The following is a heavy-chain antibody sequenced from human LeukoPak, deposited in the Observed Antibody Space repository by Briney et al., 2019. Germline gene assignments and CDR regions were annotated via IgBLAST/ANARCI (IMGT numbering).Heavy chain of an antibody. V-gene: IGHV4-59*01. Sequence: SETLSLTCTVSGGSISSYYWSWIRQPPGKGLEWIGYIYYSGSTNYNPSLKSRVTISVDTSKNQFSLKLSSVTAADTAVYYCARCGVARQQLAHDNWFDPWGQGTLVTVSS. CDR2: IYYSGST. CDR1: GGSISSYY. D-gene: IGHD6-13*01. J-gene: IGHJ5*02. CDR3: ARCGVARQQLAHDNWFDP.